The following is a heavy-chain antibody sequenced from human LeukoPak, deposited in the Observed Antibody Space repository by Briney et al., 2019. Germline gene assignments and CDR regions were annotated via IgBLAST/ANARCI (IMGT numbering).Heavy chain of an antibody. CDR3: SRSSIAVAWN. Sequence: GGSLRLSCAASGFTFSSFWMTWVRQAPGKGLEWVANIKQDGSEKFYVDSVRGRFTISRDNAKNSLYLQMNSLRAEDTAIYYCSRSSIAVAWNWGQGTLVTVPS. V-gene: IGHV3-7*01. CDR1: GFTFSSFW. D-gene: IGHD6-19*01. CDR2: IKQDGSEK. J-gene: IGHJ4*02.